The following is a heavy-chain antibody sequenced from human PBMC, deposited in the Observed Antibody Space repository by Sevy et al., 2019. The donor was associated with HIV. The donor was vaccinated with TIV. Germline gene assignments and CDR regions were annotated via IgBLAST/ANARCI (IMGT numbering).Heavy chain of an antibody. Sequence: GGSLRLSCAASGFTFSTYGMHWVRQAPGKGLEWVAVISYDGIKTYYADSMKGRFTISRDNSKNTLYLQMNSLRPEDTAVYYCAKDGGWYNYAPSDYWGLGTLVIVSS. CDR3: AKDGGWYNYAPSDY. CDR1: GFTFSTYG. J-gene: IGHJ4*02. V-gene: IGHV3-30*18. CDR2: ISYDGIKT. D-gene: IGHD1-1*01.